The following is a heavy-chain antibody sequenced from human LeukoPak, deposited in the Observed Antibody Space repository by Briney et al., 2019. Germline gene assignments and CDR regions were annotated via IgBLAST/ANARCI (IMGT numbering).Heavy chain of an antibody. CDR1: GYTFTSYG. D-gene: IGHD1-26*01. Sequence: GASVKVSCKASGYTFTSYGISWVRQAPGQGLEWMGWISAYNGNTNYAQKLQGRVTMTTDTSTSTAYMELRSLRSDDTTVYYCARVPPYSGSYLWTYDWGQGTLVTVSS. CDR2: ISAYNGNT. CDR3: ARVPPYSGSYLWTYD. J-gene: IGHJ4*02. V-gene: IGHV1-18*01.